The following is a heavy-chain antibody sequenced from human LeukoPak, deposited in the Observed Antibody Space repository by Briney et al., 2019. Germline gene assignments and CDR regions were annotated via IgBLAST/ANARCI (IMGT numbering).Heavy chain of an antibody. CDR3: AKSRGQYGDYLFYYSGMDV. D-gene: IGHD4-17*01. J-gene: IGHJ6*02. CDR1: GFTFSSCA. V-gene: IGHV3-23*01. Sequence: GGSLRLSCAASGFTFSSCAMSWVRQAPGKGLEWVAGISDSGVTTYHADSVKGRFTISRDNSKNTLYLQMNSLRAEDTALYYCAKSRGQYGDYLFYYSGMDVWGQGTTVTVSS. CDR2: ISDSGVTT.